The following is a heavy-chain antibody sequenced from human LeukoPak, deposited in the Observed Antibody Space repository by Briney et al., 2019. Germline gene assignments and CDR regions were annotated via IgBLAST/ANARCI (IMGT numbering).Heavy chain of an antibody. Sequence: QPGRSLRLSCAASGFTFSSYGMHWVRQAPGKGLEWVAVISYGGSNKYYADSVKGRFTISRDNSKNTLYLQMNSLRAEDTAVYYCAKGSSSSSSLDYYGMDVWGQGSTVTVCS. CDR1: GFTFSSYG. CDR3: AKGSSSSSSLDYYGMDV. D-gene: IGHD6-13*01. J-gene: IGHJ6*02. V-gene: IGHV3-30*18. CDR2: ISYGGSNK.